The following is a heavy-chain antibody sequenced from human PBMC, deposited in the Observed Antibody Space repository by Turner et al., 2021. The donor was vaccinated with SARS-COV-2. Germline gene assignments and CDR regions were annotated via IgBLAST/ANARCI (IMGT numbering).Heavy chain of an antibody. Sequence: QVQLQQSGPGLVKPSQTLSLTCAISGDSVSSKSAAWNWIRQAPSRGLEWLGRTFYRSKWSNDYAVSVKSRIIIKADTSKNEFSLQLNSVTPEDTAVYYCVRLWGDMADSWGPGTVVTVSS. D-gene: IGHD3-16*01. J-gene: IGHJ4*02. CDR2: TFYRSKWSN. V-gene: IGHV6-1*01. CDR1: GDSVSSKSAA. CDR3: VRLWGDMADS.